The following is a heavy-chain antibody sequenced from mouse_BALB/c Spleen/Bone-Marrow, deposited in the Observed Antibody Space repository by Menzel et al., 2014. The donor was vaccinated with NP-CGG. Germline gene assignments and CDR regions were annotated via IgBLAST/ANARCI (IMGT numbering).Heavy chain of an antibody. V-gene: IGHV1-15*01. D-gene: IGHD2-2*01. CDR1: GYTFTDYE. J-gene: IGHJ2*01. CDR3: TRSGDYGYGDAFFDY. CDR2: IDPETGGT. Sequence: VQLQQSGADLVTPGASVTLSCKASGYTFTDYEMHWVKQTPVHGLEWIGAIDPETGGTAYNQKFKGKAALTADKSSSTAYMELRSLTSEDSAVYYCTRSGDYGYGDAFFDYWGQGPTLTISS.